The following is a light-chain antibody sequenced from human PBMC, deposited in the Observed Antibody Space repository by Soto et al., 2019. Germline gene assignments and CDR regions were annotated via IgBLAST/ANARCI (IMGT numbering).Light chain of an antibody. V-gene: IGKV1-5*03. CDR1: QSISSW. Sequence: DIQMTQYPSTLSAYVGDRVTITCRASQSISSWLAWYQQKPGKAPKLLIYKASSLESGVPSRFSGSGSGTEFTLTISSLQPDDFATYYCQQYKIYAGTFGQGTKV. CDR2: KAS. CDR3: QQYKIYAGT. J-gene: IGKJ1*01.